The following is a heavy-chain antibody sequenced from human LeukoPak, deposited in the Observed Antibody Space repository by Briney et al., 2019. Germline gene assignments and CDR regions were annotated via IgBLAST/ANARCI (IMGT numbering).Heavy chain of an antibody. J-gene: IGHJ4*02. CDR1: RFNFGDHR. Sequence: PGGSLRLSCTASRFNFGDHRMNWVRQTPGKGLEWLSHISSSGDAMYYAESVKGRFTISRDNAKNSMYLQMNSLRVEDTAMYYCASIDYDYWGQGTLVTVSS. CDR3: ASIDYDY. CDR2: ISSSGDAM. D-gene: IGHD3-16*02. V-gene: IGHV3-48*04.